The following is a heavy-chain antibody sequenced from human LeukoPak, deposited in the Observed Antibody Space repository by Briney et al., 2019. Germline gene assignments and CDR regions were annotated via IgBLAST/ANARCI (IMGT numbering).Heavy chain of an antibody. V-gene: IGHV3-23*01. CDR1: GFTFSSYA. CDR2: ISGSGGSI. J-gene: IGHJ4*02. D-gene: IGHD1-7*01. CDR3: AKGTNWNYYFDY. Sequence: GGSLRLSCAAYGFTFSSYAMSWVRQAPGKGLEWVSAISGSGGSIYYADSVKGRFTISRDNSKNTLYLQMNSLRADDTAVYYCAKGTNWNYYFDYWGQGTLVTVSS.